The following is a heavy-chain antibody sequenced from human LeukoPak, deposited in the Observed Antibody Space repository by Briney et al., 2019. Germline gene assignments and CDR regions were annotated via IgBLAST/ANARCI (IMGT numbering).Heavy chain of an antibody. CDR3: ARDVTGTFDY. CDR2: TYYRSKWYN. Sequence: SQTLSLTCAISGDSVSSNNAAWNWIRQSPSRGLEWLGRTYYRSKWYNDCAVSVKSRITLNPDASKNQFSLQLNSMTPEDTAVYYCARDVTGTFDYWGQGTLVTVSS. J-gene: IGHJ4*02. V-gene: IGHV6-1*01. CDR1: GDSVSSNNAA. D-gene: IGHD2-21*02.